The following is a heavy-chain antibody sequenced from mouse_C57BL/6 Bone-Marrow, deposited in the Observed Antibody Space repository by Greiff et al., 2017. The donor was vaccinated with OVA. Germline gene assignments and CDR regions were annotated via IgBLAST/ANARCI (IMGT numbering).Heavy chain of an antibody. Sequence: QVQLQQSGAELARPGASVKLSCKASGYTFTSYGISWVKQRTGQGLEWIGEIYPRSGNTYSNEKFKGKATLTADKSSSTAYMELRSLTSEDSAVYFCAWRFAYWGQGTLVTVSA. V-gene: IGHV1-81*01. CDR2: IYPRSGNT. J-gene: IGHJ3*01. CDR1: GYTFTSYG. CDR3: AWRFAY.